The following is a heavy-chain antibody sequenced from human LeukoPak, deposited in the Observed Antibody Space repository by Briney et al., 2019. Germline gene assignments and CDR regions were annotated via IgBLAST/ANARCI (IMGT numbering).Heavy chain of an antibody. CDR1: GFTFSSYG. CDR2: ISYDGSNK. Sequence: GGSLRLSCAASGFTFSSYGMHWVRQAPGKGLEWVAVISYDGSNKYYADSVKGRFTISRDNAKNSLYLQMNSLRAEDTALYYCAKDSLYYYYGMDVWGQGTTVTVSS. V-gene: IGHV3-30*18. CDR3: AKDSLYYYYGMDV. J-gene: IGHJ6*02.